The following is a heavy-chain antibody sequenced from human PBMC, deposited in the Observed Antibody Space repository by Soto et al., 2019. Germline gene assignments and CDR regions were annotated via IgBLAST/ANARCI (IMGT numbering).Heavy chain of an antibody. D-gene: IGHD3-3*01. Sequence: QVQLVQSGAEVKKPGASVKVSCKASGYTFTSYGISWVRQTPGQGLEWMGWISAYNGNTNYAQTLQGRVTMTTDTSTSTAYMELRSVRSDDTAVYYCARVYQPWEWLLKGWYFDLWGRGTLITVSS. V-gene: IGHV1-18*04. J-gene: IGHJ2*01. CDR3: ARVYQPWEWLLKGWYFDL. CDR1: GYTFTSYG. CDR2: ISAYNGNT.